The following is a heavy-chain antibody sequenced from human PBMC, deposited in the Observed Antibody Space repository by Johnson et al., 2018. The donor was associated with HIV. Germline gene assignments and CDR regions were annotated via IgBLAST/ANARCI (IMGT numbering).Heavy chain of an antibody. CDR2: VNQDGSAK. CDR3: ARYEGNYVAFDI. CDR1: GFTLSNHW. V-gene: IGHV3-7*05. J-gene: IGHJ3*02. Sequence: VQLVESVGGVVQPGRSLRLSCAASGFTLSNHWMSWVRQAPGKGLEYVANVNQDGSAKFYVDSVKGRFTISRDNAKNSLYLQMNSLRAEDTAVYYCARYEGNYVAFDIWGQGTMVTVSS. D-gene: IGHD1-7*01.